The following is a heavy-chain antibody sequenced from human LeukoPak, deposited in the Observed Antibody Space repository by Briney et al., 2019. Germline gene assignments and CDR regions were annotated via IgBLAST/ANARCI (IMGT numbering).Heavy chain of an antibody. CDR3: ARDKVVGATYFDY. Sequence: GGSLRLSCAVSGLTFNNYAMSWVRQAPGKGPEWVANIHQDGSEKYYVDSVKGRFTISRDKAKNSLYLQMDSLRAEDTAIYYCARDKVVGATYFDYWGQGTLVTVSS. V-gene: IGHV3-7*01. D-gene: IGHD1-26*01. J-gene: IGHJ4*02. CDR1: GLTFNNYA. CDR2: IHQDGSEK.